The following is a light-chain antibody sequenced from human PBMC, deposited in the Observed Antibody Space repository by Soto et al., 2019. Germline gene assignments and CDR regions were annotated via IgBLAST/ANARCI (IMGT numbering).Light chain of an antibody. CDR3: QQYSFSAT. CDR2: KAS. Sequence: DITMTQSPSTLSASVGDRVTITCRASQTISSWLAWYQQKPGKAPKLLIYKASTLESGVRSRFSGSGSGTDFTLTVTSLQPEDFETYYYQQYSFSATCGEGTKVEI. CDR1: QTISSW. V-gene: IGKV1-5*03. J-gene: IGKJ1*01.